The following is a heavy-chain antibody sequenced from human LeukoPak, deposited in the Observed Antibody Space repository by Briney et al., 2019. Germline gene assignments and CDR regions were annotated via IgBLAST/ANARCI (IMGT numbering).Heavy chain of an antibody. Sequence: PSETLSLTCGVYGGSFIGYYWSWIRQPPGKGLEWIWEINHSGSTSYNPSLKNRVAISVDASKRQFSLKLSSVTAADTAVYYCSRGGPHTVTTYRWFDPWGQGTLVTVSS. J-gene: IGHJ5*02. D-gene: IGHD4-17*01. CDR3: SRGGPHTVTTYRWFDP. CDR2: INHSGST. CDR1: GGSFIGYY. V-gene: IGHV4-34*01.